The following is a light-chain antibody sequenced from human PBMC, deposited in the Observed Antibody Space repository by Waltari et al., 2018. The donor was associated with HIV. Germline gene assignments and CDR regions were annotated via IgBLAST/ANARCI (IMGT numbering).Light chain of an antibody. CDR3: QSADSSGSNFV. CDR1: ALATQY. J-gene: IGLJ1*01. V-gene: IGLV3-25*03. Sequence: SYELTQPPSVSVSPGQTARITSSGDALATQYAHGYQQKSGQAPVSVIYKDSERPSGIPERFSGSSSGTTVTLTISGVQAEDEADYYCQSADSSGSNFVFGTGTKVTVL. CDR2: KDS.